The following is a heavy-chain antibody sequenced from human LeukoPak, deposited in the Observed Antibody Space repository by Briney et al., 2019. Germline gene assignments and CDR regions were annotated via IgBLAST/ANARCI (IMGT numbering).Heavy chain of an antibody. V-gene: IGHV3-66*02. J-gene: IGHJ4*02. Sequence: GGFLRLSCAASGFTVSSNYMSWVRQAPGKGLEWVSVIYSGGSTYYADSVKGRFTISRDNSKNTLYLQMNSLRAEDTAVYYCARAFRTFGVVPPDYWGQGTLVSVSS. CDR3: ARAFRTFGVVPPDY. CDR2: IYSGGST. D-gene: IGHD3-3*02. CDR1: GFTVSSNY.